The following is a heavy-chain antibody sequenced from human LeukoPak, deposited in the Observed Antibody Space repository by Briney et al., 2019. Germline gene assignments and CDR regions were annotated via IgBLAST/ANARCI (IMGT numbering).Heavy chain of an antibody. J-gene: IGHJ4*02. V-gene: IGHV3-30-3*01. D-gene: IGHD6-19*01. CDR1: GFTFSSYA. CDR3: ARETSSGWEFDY. Sequence: GGSLRLSCAASGFTFSSYAMHWDRQAPGKGLEWVAVISYDGTNKYYADSVKGRFTISRDNSKNTLYLQMNSLRAEDTAVYYCARETSSGWEFDYWGQGTLVTVSS. CDR2: ISYDGTNK.